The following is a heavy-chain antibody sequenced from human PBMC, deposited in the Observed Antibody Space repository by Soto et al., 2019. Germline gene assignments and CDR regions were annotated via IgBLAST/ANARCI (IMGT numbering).Heavy chain of an antibody. V-gene: IGHV3-30-3*01. CDR2: ITYDGSNQ. D-gene: IGHD1-26*01. J-gene: IGHJ4*02. Sequence: GSLRLSCSASGFIFSSYTMHGVRQAPGKGLEWVGVITYDGSNQYYADSVKGRFTISRDNSRNMLFLQMNSLRPDDTAVYYCARAPSGRYPEFDYWGQGTLVTVYS. CDR1: GFIFSSYT. CDR3: ARAPSGRYPEFDY.